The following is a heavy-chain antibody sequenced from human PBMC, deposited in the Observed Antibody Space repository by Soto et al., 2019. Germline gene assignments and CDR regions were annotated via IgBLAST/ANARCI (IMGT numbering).Heavy chain of an antibody. CDR2: IWYDGSNE. CDR3: ARALPPSMVRGFDY. J-gene: IGHJ4*02. D-gene: IGHD3-10*01. CDR1: GFIFSSYG. V-gene: IGHV3-33*01. Sequence: QVQLVESGGGVVQPGRSLTLSCAASGFIFSSYGMHWVRQAPGKGLEWVALIWYDGSNEYYIDSVKGRFTISRDDYRNTLSLQMNSLRPEDTAVYYCARALPPSMVRGFDYWGQGPLVTVSS.